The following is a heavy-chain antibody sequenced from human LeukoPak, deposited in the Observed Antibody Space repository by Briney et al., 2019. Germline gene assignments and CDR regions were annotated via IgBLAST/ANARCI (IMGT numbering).Heavy chain of an antibody. J-gene: IGHJ4*02. V-gene: IGHV4-59*01. CDR2: IYYIGIT. CDR3: ATDISSAGTDYFDY. D-gene: IGHD6-13*01. Sequence: PSGTLSLTCTVSGGSISSYYWSWIRQPPGKGLEWIGYIYYIGITNYSPSLKSRVTISLDTSKNQFSLKLSSVTAADTAIYYCATDISSAGTDYFDYWGQGTLVTVSS. CDR1: GGSISSYY.